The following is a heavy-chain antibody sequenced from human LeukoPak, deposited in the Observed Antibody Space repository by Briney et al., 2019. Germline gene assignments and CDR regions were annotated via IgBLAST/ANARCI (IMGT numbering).Heavy chain of an antibody. CDR1: GFAFSTYG. V-gene: IGHV3-33*01. CDR2: IWYDGRNK. CDR3: ARGHYGGTQFDY. J-gene: IGHJ4*02. Sequence: GGSLRLSCAASGFAFSTYGMHWVRQAPGKGLEWVAVIWYDGRNKYYADSVKGRFTISRDNAKNSLYLQMNSLRAEDTAVYYCARGHYGGTQFDYWGQGTLVTVSS. D-gene: IGHD4-23*01.